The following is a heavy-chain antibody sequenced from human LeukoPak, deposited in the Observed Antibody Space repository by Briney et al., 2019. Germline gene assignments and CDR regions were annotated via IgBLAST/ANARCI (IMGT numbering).Heavy chain of an antibody. CDR3: ARVPGMVVPNYYYYYYMDV. Sequence: PGGSLRLSCAASGFTFSDSYMSWIRQAPGKGLEWVSYISSSGSTIYYADSVKGRFTISRDNAKNSLYLQMNSLRAEDTAVYYCARVPGMVVPNYYYYYYMDVWGKGTTVTVSS. CDR2: ISSSGSTI. J-gene: IGHJ6*03. V-gene: IGHV3-11*04. CDR1: GFTFSDSY. D-gene: IGHD2-15*01.